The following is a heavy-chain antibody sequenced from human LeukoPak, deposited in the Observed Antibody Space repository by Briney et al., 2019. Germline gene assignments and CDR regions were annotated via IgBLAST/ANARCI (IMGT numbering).Heavy chain of an antibody. J-gene: IGHJ5*02. CDR2: ISSSGSSI. V-gene: IGHV3-11*01. Sequence: PGGSLRLSCAASGFIFSDYYMSWIRQAPGKGLEWVSYISSSGSSIYYADSVRGRFTISRDNAKNSVHLQMNSLRAEDTAVYYCARAGRSAAGVWFAPWGQGTLVTASS. CDR3: ARAGRSAAGVWFAP. D-gene: IGHD6-25*01. CDR1: GFIFSDYY.